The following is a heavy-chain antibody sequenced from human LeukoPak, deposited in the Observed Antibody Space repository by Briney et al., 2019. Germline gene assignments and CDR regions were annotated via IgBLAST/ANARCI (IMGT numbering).Heavy chain of an antibody. J-gene: IGHJ6*04. D-gene: IGHD2-15*01. CDR3: ARMRVVGATDGMDV. CDR2: IYPGDSDT. V-gene: IGHV5-51*01. Sequence: PGESLQISCKGSGYSFINYWIGWVRHMPGKGLEWMGIIYPGDSDTRYSPSFQGQVTISADKSITTAYLQWRSLKASDAAIYYCARMRVVGATDGMDVWGKGTTVTVSS. CDR1: GYSFINYW.